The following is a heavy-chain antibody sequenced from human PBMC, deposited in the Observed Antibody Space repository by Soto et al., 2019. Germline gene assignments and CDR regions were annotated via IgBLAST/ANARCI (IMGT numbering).Heavy chain of an antibody. J-gene: IGHJ4*01. Sequence: RGSRRLSCAASGFTFGIYWMTWVRQAPGKGLEWLATIKWYASEKKCVDSVKGRFTMSRDNAKNSLYLQMDSLRAEDTAVYYCASDSGYGSGTRVNHYRDCWGQGTMVTVSA. CDR1: GFTFGIYW. CDR2: IKWYASEK. CDR3: ASDSGYGSGTRVNHYRDC. V-gene: IGHV3-7*01. D-gene: IGHD3-10*01.